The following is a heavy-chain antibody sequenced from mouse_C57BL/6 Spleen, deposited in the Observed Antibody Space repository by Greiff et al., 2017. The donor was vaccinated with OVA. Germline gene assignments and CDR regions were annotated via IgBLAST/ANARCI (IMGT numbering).Heavy chain of an antibody. Sequence: EVKLMESGGGLVKPGGSLKLSCAASGFTFSDYGMHWVRQAPEKGLEWVAYISSGSSTIYYADTVKGRFTISRDNAKNTLFLQMTSLRSEDTAMYYCARRDGYFFMDYWGQGTSVTVSS. CDR2: ISSGSSTI. CDR1: GFTFSDYG. V-gene: IGHV5-17*01. CDR3: ARRDGYFFMDY. D-gene: IGHD2-3*01. J-gene: IGHJ4*01.